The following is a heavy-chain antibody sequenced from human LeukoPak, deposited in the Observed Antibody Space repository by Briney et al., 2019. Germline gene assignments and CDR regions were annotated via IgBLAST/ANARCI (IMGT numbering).Heavy chain of an antibody. CDR2: IIPIFGTA. Sequence: SVKVSCKTSGGTFSNYAISWVRQAPGQGLEWMGRIIPIFGTANYAQKFQGRVTINADEFTSTVYMELYSLTSEDTAVYYCARNRGYSYAKKSSYYYYMDVWGKGTTVTISS. CDR1: GGTFSNYA. V-gene: IGHV1-69*13. CDR3: ARNRGYSYAKKSSYYYYMDV. J-gene: IGHJ6*03. D-gene: IGHD5-18*01.